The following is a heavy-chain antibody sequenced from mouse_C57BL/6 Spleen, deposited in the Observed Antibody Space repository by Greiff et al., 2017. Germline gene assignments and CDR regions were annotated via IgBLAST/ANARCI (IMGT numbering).Heavy chain of an antibody. Sequence: VQLQQPGAELVMPGASVKLSCKASGYTFTSYWMHWVKQRPGQGLEWIGEIDPADGYTNYNQKFKGKSTLTVDKSSSTAYMQLSSLTSEDSAVYYCAREERIYGGYYRYFDVWGTGTTVTVSS. CDR3: AREERIYGGYYRYFDV. D-gene: IGHD2-3*01. CDR2: IDPADGYT. CDR1: GYTFTSYW. J-gene: IGHJ1*03. V-gene: IGHV1-69*01.